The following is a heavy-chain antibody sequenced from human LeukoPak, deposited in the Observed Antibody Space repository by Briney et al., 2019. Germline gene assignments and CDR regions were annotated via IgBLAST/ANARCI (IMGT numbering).Heavy chain of an antibody. CDR2: ISGSGGTT. Sequence: PGGSLRLSCAASGFTFSSYTMTWVRQAPGKGLEWVSIISGSGGTTYYADSVKGRFTISRDNSKNILYLQMNSLSTEDTAIYYCAKAFREYGSSTYSSFDIWGQGTMVTVSS. CDR3: AKAFREYGSSTYSSFDI. V-gene: IGHV3-23*01. D-gene: IGHD6-13*01. CDR1: GFTFSSYT. J-gene: IGHJ3*02.